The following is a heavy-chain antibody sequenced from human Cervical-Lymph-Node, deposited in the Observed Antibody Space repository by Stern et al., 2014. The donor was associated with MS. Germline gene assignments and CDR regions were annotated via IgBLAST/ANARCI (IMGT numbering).Heavy chain of an antibody. CDR2: VNRDASRK. CDR1: GFTFSNFW. V-gene: IGHV3-74*02. Sequence: EVQLVESGGGLVQPGESLTLSCATSGFTFSNFWMHWVRQAPGKGLVWVSRVNRDASRKDYADSVKGRFTISRDNAKNTLYLQMNSLRAEDTALYYCAIDFGGESDYWGQGILVTVSS. D-gene: IGHD3-16*01. J-gene: IGHJ4*02. CDR3: AIDFGGESDY.